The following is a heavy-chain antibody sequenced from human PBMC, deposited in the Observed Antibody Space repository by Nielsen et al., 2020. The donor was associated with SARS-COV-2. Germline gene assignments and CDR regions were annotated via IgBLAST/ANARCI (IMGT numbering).Heavy chain of an antibody. CDR2: VNWNGGTR. CDR1: GFTFDDYG. J-gene: IGHJ6*02. D-gene: IGHD5-18*01. Sequence: GGSLRLFCAPSGFTFDDYGMSWVRQAPGKGLEWVAGVNWNGGTRFYADSVKGRLTITRDNAKNSLYLQMNSLRAEDTALYYCARYITEYTAMVSYYGMDVRGHGATVTVSS. CDR3: ARYITEYTAMVSYYGMDV. V-gene: IGHV3-20*04.